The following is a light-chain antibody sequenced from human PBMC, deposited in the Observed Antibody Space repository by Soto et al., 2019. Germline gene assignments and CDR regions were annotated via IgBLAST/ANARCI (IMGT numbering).Light chain of an antibody. Sequence: DIQMTQSPSTLSGSVGDRFTISWRASQTISSWLAWYQQKPGKAPKLLIYKASTLKSGVPSRFSGSGSGTEFTLTISSLQPDDFATYYCQHYNSYSEAFGQGIKVDIK. CDR2: KAS. V-gene: IGKV1-5*03. J-gene: IGKJ1*01. CDR3: QHYNSYSEA. CDR1: QTISSW.